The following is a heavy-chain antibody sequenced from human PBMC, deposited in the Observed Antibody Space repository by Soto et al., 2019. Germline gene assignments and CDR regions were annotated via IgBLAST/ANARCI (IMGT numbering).Heavy chain of an antibody. D-gene: IGHD6-25*01. CDR1: GFTFSNYA. CDR2: ISGGGGST. V-gene: IGHV3-23*01. CDR3: AKGGYGGKFDY. Sequence: EVQLLESGGGLVQPGGSLRLSCAASGFTFSNYATSWVRQAPGKGLEWVSAISGGGGSTYYTDSVKGRFTISRDNSKNTLYLQMNSLRAEDTAVYYCAKGGYGGKFDYWGQGTLVTVSS. J-gene: IGHJ4*02.